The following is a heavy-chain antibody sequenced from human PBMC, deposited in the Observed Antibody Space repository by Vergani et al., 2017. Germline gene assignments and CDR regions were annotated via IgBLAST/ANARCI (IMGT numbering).Heavy chain of an antibody. CDR1: GFTFSSYG. J-gene: IGHJ4*02. D-gene: IGHD3-10*01. V-gene: IGHV3-30*18. CDR2: ISYDGSNK. Sequence: QVQLVESGGGVVQPGRSLRLSCAASGFTFSSYGMHWVRQAPGKGLEWVAVISYDGSNKYYADSVKGRFTISRDNSKNTLYLQMNSLRAEDTAVYYCAKEMKPYYYGSGTYFDYWGQGTLVTVSS. CDR3: AKEMKPYYYGSGTYFDY.